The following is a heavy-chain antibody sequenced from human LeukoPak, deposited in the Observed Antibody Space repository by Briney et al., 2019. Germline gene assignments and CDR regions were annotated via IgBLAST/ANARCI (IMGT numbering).Heavy chain of an antibody. CDR1: GGSISSYY. CDR3: ARGDGGKPMGF. V-gene: IGHV4-59*08. J-gene: IGHJ4*02. CDR2: IYYSGST. Sequence: SETLSLTCTVSGGSISSYYWSWIRQPPGKGLEWIGYIYYSGSTNYNPSLKSRVTISVDTSKNQFSLKLSSVTAADTAVYYCARGDGGKPMGFWGQETLVAVSS. D-gene: IGHD4-23*01.